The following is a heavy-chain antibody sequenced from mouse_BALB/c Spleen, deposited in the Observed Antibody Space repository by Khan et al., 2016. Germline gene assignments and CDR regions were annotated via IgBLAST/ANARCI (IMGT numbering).Heavy chain of an antibody. D-gene: IGHD1-1*01. CDR1: GYSITSDYA. Sequence: VQLKESGPGLVKPSQSLSLTCTVTGYSITSDYAWNWIRQFPGNKLEWMGYISYSGSTSYNPSLKSRISVTRDTSNNQFFLQLNSVTTEDTATYYCARRPYGSSYWYFDVWGAGTTVTVSA. CDR3: ARRPYGSSYWYFDV. V-gene: IGHV3-2*02. CDR2: ISYSGST. J-gene: IGHJ1*01.